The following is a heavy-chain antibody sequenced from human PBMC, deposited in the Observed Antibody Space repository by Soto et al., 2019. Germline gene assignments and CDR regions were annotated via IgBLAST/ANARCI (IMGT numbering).Heavy chain of an antibody. J-gene: IGHJ5*02. CDR1: GYSITAGGYY. D-gene: IGHD6-19*01. V-gene: IGHV4-31*03. Sequence: LSLTCFVSGYSITAGGYYWSWIRHHPGKGLEWIGSFYSSGSIIYNPSLRSRVSISGDTSSNQFSMSLTSVTAADTARYYCARMYSSGSGWFHPWGQGTLVTVSS. CDR2: FYSSGSI. CDR3: ARMYSSGSGWFHP.